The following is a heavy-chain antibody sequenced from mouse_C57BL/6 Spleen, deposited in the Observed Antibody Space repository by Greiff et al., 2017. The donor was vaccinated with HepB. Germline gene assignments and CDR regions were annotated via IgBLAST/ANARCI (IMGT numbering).Heavy chain of an antibody. CDR3: ARDYYSNRYAMDY. V-gene: IGHV1-82*01. CDR1: GYAFSSSW. Sequence: VQLQQSGPELVKPGASVKISCKASGYAFSSSWMNWVKQRPGKGLEWIGRIYPGDGDTNYNGKFKGKATLTADKYSSTDYMQLSSLTSEDSAVYFCARDYYSNRYAMDYWGQGTSVTVSS. CDR2: IYPGDGDT. D-gene: IGHD2-5*01. J-gene: IGHJ4*01.